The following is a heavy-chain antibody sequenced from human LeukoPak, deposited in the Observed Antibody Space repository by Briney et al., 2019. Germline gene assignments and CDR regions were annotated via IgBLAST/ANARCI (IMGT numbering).Heavy chain of an antibody. CDR1: DFSFQSFP. CDR3: ANYQQRPRAMDF. V-gene: IGHV3-23*01. J-gene: IGHJ6*02. D-gene: IGHD1/OR15-1a*01. CDR2: IGTDGRNI. Sequence: PGGSLRLSCAASDFSFQSFPMIWVRQAPGKGLEWVSVIGTDGRNIHYADSVKGRFTISRDNSKKTLYLQMTSLRAEDTALYFCANYQQRPRAMDFWGQGTTVTVSS.